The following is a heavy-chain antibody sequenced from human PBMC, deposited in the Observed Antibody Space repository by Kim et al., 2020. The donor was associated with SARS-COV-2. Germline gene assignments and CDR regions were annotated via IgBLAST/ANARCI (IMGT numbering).Heavy chain of an antibody. CDR3: TKDIASAIAPVGILDY. CDR2: ISGDGRST. CDR1: GFSFDDHA. J-gene: IGHJ4*02. D-gene: IGHD6-13*01. Sequence: GGSLRLSCAASGFSFDDHAMHWVRQSPGKGLEWVSHISGDGRSTYYADSVKGRFTVSRDNSENSLYLQMNSLRTEDTALYYCTKDIASAIAPVGILDYWGQGPLVTVSS. V-gene: IGHV3-43*02.